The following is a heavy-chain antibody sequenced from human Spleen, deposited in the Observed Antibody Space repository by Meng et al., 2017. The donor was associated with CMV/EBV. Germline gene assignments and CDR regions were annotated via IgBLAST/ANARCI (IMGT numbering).Heavy chain of an antibody. CDR3: AKEFLKGYSNPGDDAFDI. Sequence: FGSYAMSWVRQAPGKGLEWVSVIYSGGSSTYYADSVKGRFTISRDNSKNTLYLQMNSLRAEDTAVYYCAKEFLKGYSNPGDDAFDIWGQGTMVTVSS. CDR1: FGSYA. V-gene: IGHV3-23*03. D-gene: IGHD3-22*01. CDR2: IYSGGSST. J-gene: IGHJ3*02.